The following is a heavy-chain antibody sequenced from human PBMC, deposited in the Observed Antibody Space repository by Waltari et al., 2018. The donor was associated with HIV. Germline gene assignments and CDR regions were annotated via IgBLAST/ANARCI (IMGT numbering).Heavy chain of an antibody. V-gene: IGHV3-13*01. D-gene: IGHD4-17*01. CDR3: ARDRHYGEYDY. CDR1: GFTFGSYD. J-gene: IGHJ4*02. CDR2: VDTAGDT. Sequence: EVQVVESGGGLVQPGGSLGLACAASGFTFGSYDMHWVRQATGKGLDWFSTVDTAGDTYYPDSVKGRFTISRENAKNSLYLQMNSLRAEDTAVYYCARDRHYGEYDYWGQGTLVTVSS.